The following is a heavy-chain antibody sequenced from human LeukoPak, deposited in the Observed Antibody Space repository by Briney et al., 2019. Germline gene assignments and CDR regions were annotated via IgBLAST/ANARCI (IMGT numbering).Heavy chain of an antibody. D-gene: IGHD6-6*01. CDR3: ARDQYSSSSLDY. V-gene: IGHV3-21*01. Sequence: GGSLRLSYAASGFTFSSYSMNWVRQAPGKGLEWVSSISSSSSYIYYADSVKGRFTISRDNAKNSLYLQMNSLRAEDTAVYYCARDQYSSSSLDYWGQGTLVTVSS. J-gene: IGHJ4*02. CDR2: ISSSSSYI. CDR1: GFTFSSYS.